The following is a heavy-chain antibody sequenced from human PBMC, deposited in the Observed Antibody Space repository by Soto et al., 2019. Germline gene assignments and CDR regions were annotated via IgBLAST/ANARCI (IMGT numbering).Heavy chain of an antibody. V-gene: IGHV4-39*01. J-gene: IGHJ4*02. CDR2: IYYSGST. CDR1: GGSISSSSYY. Sequence: QLQLQESGPGLVKPSETLSLTCTVSGGSISSSSYYWGWIRQPPGKGLEWIGSIYYSGSTYYNPSLKSRVTISVDTSKNQFSLKLSSVTAADTAVYYCARRVRQQQLAFFDYWGQGTLVTVSS. CDR3: ARRVRQQQLAFFDY. D-gene: IGHD6-13*01.